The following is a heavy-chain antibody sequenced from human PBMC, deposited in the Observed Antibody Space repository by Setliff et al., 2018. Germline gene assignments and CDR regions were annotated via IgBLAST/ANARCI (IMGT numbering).Heavy chain of an antibody. J-gene: IGHJ4*02. CDR2: ISAYNGHR. V-gene: IGHV1-18*01. D-gene: IGHD3-10*01. CDR1: GDTLTTYA. Sequence: ASVKVSCKASGDTLTTYAIHWVRQAPGQGLEWMGWISAYNGHRYSAQKLQGRVSMTTDTSTNMAYMELRDLRSDDTAVYFCSRLVRFCTRTVCQRLSGDDYWGQGTLVTVSS. CDR3: SRLVRFCTRTVCQRLSGDDY.